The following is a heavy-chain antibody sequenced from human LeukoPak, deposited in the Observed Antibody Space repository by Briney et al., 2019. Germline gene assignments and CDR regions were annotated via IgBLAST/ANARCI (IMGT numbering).Heavy chain of an antibody. V-gene: IGHV5-51*01. CDR2: IYPGGSDT. D-gene: IGHD2-2*01. J-gene: IGHJ4*02. Sequence: GESLKISCTGSGYRFIIYWIGWVRQMPGKGLEWVAIIYPGGSDTRYSPSFRGQVTISADKSISTAYLQWDSLEASDTAMYYCAIGGDFYTSCYRCFNFWGQGTLVTVPS. CDR1: GYRFIIYW. CDR3: AIGGDFYTSCYRCFNF.